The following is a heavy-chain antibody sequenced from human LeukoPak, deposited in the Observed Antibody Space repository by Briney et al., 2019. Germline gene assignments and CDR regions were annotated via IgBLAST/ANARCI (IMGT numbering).Heavy chain of an antibody. CDR1: GGSISSYY. CDR2: IYTSGST. Sequence: SETLSFTCTVSGGSISSYYWSWIRQPAGKGLEWIGRIYTSGSTNYNPSLKCRVTMSVDTSKHQFSLKLSSVTAADMGVYDCARVATYYYDSSAQWPIFDYWVQGTMVTVSS. D-gene: IGHD3-22*01. CDR3: ARVATYYYDSSAQWPIFDY. V-gene: IGHV4-4*07. J-gene: IGHJ4*02.